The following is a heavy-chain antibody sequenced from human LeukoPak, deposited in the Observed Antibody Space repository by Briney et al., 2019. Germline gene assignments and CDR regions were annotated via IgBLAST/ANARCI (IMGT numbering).Heavy chain of an antibody. CDR2: IYYSGST. D-gene: IGHD1-26*01. Sequence: SSETLSLTCTVSGESISGFYWTWIRQPPGKGLEWIGYIYYSGSTNYNPSLKSRVTISVDTSKNQFSLKLSSVTAADTAVYYCAREAVGVTPGTFDYWGQGTLVTVSS. CDR1: GESISGFY. V-gene: IGHV4-59*01. J-gene: IGHJ4*02. CDR3: AREAVGVTPGTFDY.